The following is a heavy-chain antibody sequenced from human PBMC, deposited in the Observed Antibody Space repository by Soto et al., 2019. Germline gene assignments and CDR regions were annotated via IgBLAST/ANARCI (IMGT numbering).Heavy chain of an antibody. V-gene: IGHV4-4*07. CDR2: IYTTGST. J-gene: IGHJ5*02. CDR1: GGSISSYY. CDR3: ARASLAAPMGWFVP. Sequence: SETLSLTCTVAGGSISSYYWSWIRQPAGQGLEWIGRIYTTGSTNYNTSLKSRVTMSVDTAKNQFSLKLSSVTAADTAVFYGARASLAAPMGWFVPWGQGTLLT. D-gene: IGHD6-6*01.